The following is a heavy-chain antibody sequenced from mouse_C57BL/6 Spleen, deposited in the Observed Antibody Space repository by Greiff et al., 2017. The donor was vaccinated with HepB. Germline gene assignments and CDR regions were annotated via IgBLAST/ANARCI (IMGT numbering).Heavy chain of an antibody. CDR2: IRSKSNNYAT. CDR3: VRHEGGYYAMDY. Sequence: EVQRVESGGGLVQPKGSLKLSCAASGFSFNTYAMNWVRQAPGKGLEWVARIRSKSNNYATYYADSVKDRFTISRDDSESMLYLQMNNLKTEDTAMYYCVRHEGGYYAMDYWGQGTSVTVSS. V-gene: IGHV10-1*01. D-gene: IGHD1-1*02. CDR1: GFSFNTYA. J-gene: IGHJ4*01.